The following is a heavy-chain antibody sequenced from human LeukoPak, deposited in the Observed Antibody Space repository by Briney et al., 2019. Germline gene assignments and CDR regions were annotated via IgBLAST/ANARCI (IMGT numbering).Heavy chain of an antibody. CDR1: GGSISSHY. J-gene: IGHJ5*02. CDR3: ARGGTTVTPGLLWFDP. D-gene: IGHD4-17*01. Sequence: VKPSETLSLTCSVSGGSISSHYWSWIRQPPGKGLEWIGYIYYSGSTKYNPSLKSRVTISVDTSKNQFSLKLSSVTAADTAVYYCARGGTTVTPGLLWFDPWGQGTLVTVSS. V-gene: IGHV4-59*11. CDR2: IYYSGST.